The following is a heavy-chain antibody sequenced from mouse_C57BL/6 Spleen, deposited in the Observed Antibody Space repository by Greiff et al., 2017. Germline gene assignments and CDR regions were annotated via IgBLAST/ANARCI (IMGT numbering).Heavy chain of an antibody. CDR1: GYTFTDYN. J-gene: IGHJ1*03. D-gene: IGHD1-1*01. V-gene: IGHV1-18*01. CDR2: INPNNGST. CDR3: ARGGSSWYFDV. Sequence: EVQLQQSGPELVKPGASVKIPCKASGYTFTDYNMDWVKQSHGKSLEWIGDINPNNGSTIYNQKFKGKATLTVDKSSSTAYMELRSLTSEDTAVYYWARGGSSWYFDVWGTGTTVTVSS.